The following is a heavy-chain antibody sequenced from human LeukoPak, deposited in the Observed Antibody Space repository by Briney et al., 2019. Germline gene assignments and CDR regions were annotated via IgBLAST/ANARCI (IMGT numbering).Heavy chain of an antibody. CDR2: ISGDGGST. CDR3: TKPAQSVALIDDY. CDR1: GFTFDYYA. J-gene: IGHJ4*02. Sequence: PGGSLRLSCAASGFTFDYYAMHWVRQAPGKGLEWVSLISGDGGSTYYADSVKGRFTISRDNSRNSLYLQMNSLRTEDTALYYCTKPAQSVALIDDYWGQGTLVTVSS. V-gene: IGHV3-43*02. D-gene: IGHD2-15*01.